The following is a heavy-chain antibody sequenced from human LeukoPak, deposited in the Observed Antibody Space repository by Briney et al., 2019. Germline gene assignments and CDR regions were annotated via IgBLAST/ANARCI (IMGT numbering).Heavy chain of an antibody. CDR3: AKEGRYCSGGSCYGEYYFDY. CDR2: ISSSSSLI. D-gene: IGHD2-15*01. V-gene: IGHV3-21*06. CDR1: GFRFSSYS. Sequence: GGSLRLSCAASGFRFSSYSINWVRQAPGKGLEWVSYISSSSSLIKYADSLKGRFTISRDNAKSIVHLQMNSLRAEDTAVYYCAKEGRYCSGGSCYGEYYFDYWGQGTLVTVSS. J-gene: IGHJ4*02.